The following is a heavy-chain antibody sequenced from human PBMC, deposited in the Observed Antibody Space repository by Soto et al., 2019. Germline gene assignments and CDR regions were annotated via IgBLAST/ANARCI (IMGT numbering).Heavy chain of an antibody. CDR1: GYTFTSYY. D-gene: IGHD4-17*01. CDR2: INPSGGST. Sequence: ASVKVSCKASGYTFTSYYMHWVRQAPGQGLEWMGIINPSGGSTSYAQKFQGRVTMTRDTSTSIVYMELSSPRSEDTAVYYCARGSTTVTHFDYWGQGTLVTVSS. CDR3: ARGSTTVTHFDY. V-gene: IGHV1-46*03. J-gene: IGHJ4*02.